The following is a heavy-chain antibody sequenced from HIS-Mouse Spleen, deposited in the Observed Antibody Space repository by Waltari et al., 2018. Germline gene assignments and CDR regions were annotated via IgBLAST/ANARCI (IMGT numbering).Heavy chain of an antibody. V-gene: IGHV1-8*01. Sequence: QVQLVQSGAEGKKPGASVKVSCKASGYTFTSYAFNWVRMATGKGLEWMGWMNPNSGNTGYAQKFQGRVTMTRNTSISTAYMELSSLRSEDTAVYYCARGTSGYPLDAFDIWGQGTMVTVSS. D-gene: IGHD3-22*01. CDR2: MNPNSGNT. J-gene: IGHJ3*02. CDR1: GYTFTSYA. CDR3: ARGTSGYPLDAFDI.